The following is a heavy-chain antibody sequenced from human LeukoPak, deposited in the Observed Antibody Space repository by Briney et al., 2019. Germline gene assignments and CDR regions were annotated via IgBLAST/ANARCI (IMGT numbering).Heavy chain of an antibody. CDR3: ARRGSFRYCSGGSCPFNWFDP. D-gene: IGHD2-15*01. V-gene: IGHV5-51*01. CDR1: GYSFTSYW. J-gene: IGHJ5*02. CDR2: IYPGDSDT. Sequence: GESLKISCKGSGYSFTSYWIGWVRQMPGKGLEWMGIIYPGDSDTRYSPSFQGQVTIPADKSISTAYLQWSSLKASDTAMYYCARRGSFRYCSGGSCPFNWFDPWGQGTLVTVSS.